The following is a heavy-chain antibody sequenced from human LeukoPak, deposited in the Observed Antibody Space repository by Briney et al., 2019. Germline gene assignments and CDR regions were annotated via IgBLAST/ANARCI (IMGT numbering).Heavy chain of an antibody. J-gene: IGHJ4*02. CDR3: AKETANPYCSGGSCDLDY. D-gene: IGHD2-15*01. V-gene: IGHV3-23*01. CDR2: ISGSGGST. Sequence: GGSLRLSCAASGFTLSSYAMSWVRQAPGKGLEWVSAISGSGGSTYYADSVKGRFTISRDNSKNTLYLQMNSLRAEDTAVYYCAKETANPYCSGGSCDLDYWGQGTLVTVSS. CDR1: GFTLSSYA.